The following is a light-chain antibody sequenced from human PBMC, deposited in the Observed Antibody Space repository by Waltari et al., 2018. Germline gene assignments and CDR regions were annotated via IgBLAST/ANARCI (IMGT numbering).Light chain of an antibody. CDR3: SSYAGSNPVV. Sequence: QSALTQPPSASGSPGQSVTISCTGTSSYVGGYNYVSWYQQHPGKAPKLMIYEVSKRPSGVPDRFSGSKSGNTASLTVSGLQAEDEADYYCSSYAGSNPVVFGGGTKLTVL. CDR2: EVS. J-gene: IGLJ2*01. V-gene: IGLV2-8*01. CDR1: SSYVGGYNY.